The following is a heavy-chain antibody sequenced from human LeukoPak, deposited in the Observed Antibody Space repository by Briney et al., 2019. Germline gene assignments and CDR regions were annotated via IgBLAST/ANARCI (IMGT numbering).Heavy chain of an antibody. CDR1: GFTFSDFP. CDR3: AKGSGSPNYYYYYYMDV. V-gene: IGHV3-23*01. J-gene: IGHJ6*03. CDR2: IFPSSDEI. Sequence: GGSLRLSCAASGFTFSDFPMIWVRQAPGKGLEWVSSIFPSSDEIHYADSVKGRFTISRDNSRSTLSLQMDSLRAEDTAVYYCAKGSGSPNYYYYYYMDVWGKGTTVTISS. D-gene: IGHD3-10*01.